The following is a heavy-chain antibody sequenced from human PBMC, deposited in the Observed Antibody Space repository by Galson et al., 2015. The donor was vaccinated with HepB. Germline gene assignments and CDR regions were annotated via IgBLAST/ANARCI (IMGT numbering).Heavy chain of an antibody. J-gene: IGHJ4*02. D-gene: IGHD3-22*01. CDR2: ISGSGGST. CDR1: GFTFSSYA. V-gene: IGHV3-23*01. CDR3: AKYHQWMIVVVPFFDY. Sequence: SLRLSCAASGFTFSSYAMSWVRQAPGKGLEWVSAISGSGGSTYYADSVKGRFTISRDNSKNTLYLQMNSLRAEDTAVYYCAKYHQWMIVVVPFFDYWGQGTLVTVSS.